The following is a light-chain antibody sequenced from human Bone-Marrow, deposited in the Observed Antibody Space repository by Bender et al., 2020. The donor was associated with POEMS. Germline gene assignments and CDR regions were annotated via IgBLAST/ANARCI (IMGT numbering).Light chain of an antibody. V-gene: IGLV3-1*01. Sequence: SYGLTQPPSVSVSPGHTANITCSGDQLGDQYASWYQLKPGQSPVLVIYEDNKRPSGIPERFSGSNSGNIATLTISGTQAMDEGDYYCQAWDSSTAVFGGGTKLTVL. CDR1: QLGDQY. CDR3: QAWDSSTAV. J-gene: IGLJ3*02. CDR2: EDN.